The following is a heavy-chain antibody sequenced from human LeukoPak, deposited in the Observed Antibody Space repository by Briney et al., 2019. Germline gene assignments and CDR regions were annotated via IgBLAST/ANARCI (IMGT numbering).Heavy chain of an antibody. D-gene: IGHD3-10*01. CDR1: GFIFSNYD. CDR3: AREAVGFGELYSYNWFDT. V-gene: IGHV3-30*02. CDR2: IRSDGTNE. J-gene: IGHJ5*01. Sequence: GGSLRLPCAASGFIFSNYDMHWVRQAPGKGLEWVSFIRSDGTNEHYTDSVQGRFTISRDNSKVYLQMNSLRPEGTAVYYCAREAVGFGELYSYNWFDTWGQAWLATVSS.